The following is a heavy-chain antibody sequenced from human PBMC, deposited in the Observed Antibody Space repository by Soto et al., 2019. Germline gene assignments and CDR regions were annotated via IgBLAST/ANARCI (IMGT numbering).Heavy chain of an antibody. J-gene: IGHJ4*02. D-gene: IGHD3-22*01. V-gene: IGHV4-39*01. Sequence: SETLSLTCTVSGGSISSSSYYWGWIRQPPGKGLEWIGSIYYSGSTYYNPSLKSRVTISVDTSKNQFSLKLSSVTAADTAVYYCARAQYYYDSSGYFDYWGQGTLVTVS. CDR2: IYYSGST. CDR1: GGSISSSSYY. CDR3: ARAQYYYDSSGYFDY.